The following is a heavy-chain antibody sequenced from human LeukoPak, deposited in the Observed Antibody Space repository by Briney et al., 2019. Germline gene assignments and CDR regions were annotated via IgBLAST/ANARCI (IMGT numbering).Heavy chain of an antibody. Sequence: KPSETLSLTCTVSGGSISSSSYYWGWIRQPPGKGLEWIGSIYYSGSTYYNPSLKSRVTISVDTSKNQFSLRLSSVTAADTAVYYCARVRQLGIAAAGPINWFDPWGQGTLVTVSS. CDR2: IYYSGST. J-gene: IGHJ5*02. CDR3: ARVRQLGIAAAGPINWFDP. CDR1: GGSISSSSYY. V-gene: IGHV4-39*07. D-gene: IGHD6-13*01.